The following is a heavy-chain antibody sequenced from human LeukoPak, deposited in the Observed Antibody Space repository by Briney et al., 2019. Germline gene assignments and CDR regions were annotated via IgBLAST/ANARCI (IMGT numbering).Heavy chain of an antibody. CDR1: GYSISTGYY. CDR2: FHHGGRT. J-gene: IGHJ4*02. V-gene: IGHV4-38-2*02. D-gene: IGHD6-6*01. CDR3: ARAMSIAARLQTILDY. Sequence: SETLSFTCTVLGYSISTGYYWDWIRQPPGKGREWIGSFHHGGRTYSNPSPKSRVTISVDTSKNQFSLNLTSVTAADTAVYYCARAMSIAARLQTILDYWGQGTLVTVSS.